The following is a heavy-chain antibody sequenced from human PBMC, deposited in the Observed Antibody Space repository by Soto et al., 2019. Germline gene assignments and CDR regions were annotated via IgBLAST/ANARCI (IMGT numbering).Heavy chain of an antibody. V-gene: IGHV1-46*01. CDR1: GYTFTSYY. CDR3: ASRDCSSTSCYSLGTGYYYYYGMDV. CDR2: INPSGGST. D-gene: IGHD2-2*02. J-gene: IGHJ6*02. Sequence: ASVKVSCKASGYTFTSYYMHWVRQAPGQGLEWMGIINPSGGSTSYAQKFQGRVTMTRDTSTSTVYMELSSLRSEDTAVYYCASRDCSSTSCYSLGTGYYYYYGMDVWGQGTTVTVSS.